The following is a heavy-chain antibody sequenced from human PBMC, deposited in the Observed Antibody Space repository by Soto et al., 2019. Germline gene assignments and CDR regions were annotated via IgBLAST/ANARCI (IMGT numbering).Heavy chain of an antibody. CDR1: GYTFTSYA. CDR3: ARDNPDTAMVIPEDYYYYYYYMDV. Sequence: QVQLVQSGAEVKKPGASVKVSCKASGYTFTSYAMHWVRQAPGQRLEWMGWINAGNGNTKYSQKFQGRVTITRDTSASTAYMELSSLRSEDTAVYYCARDNPDTAMVIPEDYYYYYYYMDVWGKGTTVTVSS. CDR2: INAGNGNT. D-gene: IGHD5-18*01. J-gene: IGHJ6*03. V-gene: IGHV1-3*01.